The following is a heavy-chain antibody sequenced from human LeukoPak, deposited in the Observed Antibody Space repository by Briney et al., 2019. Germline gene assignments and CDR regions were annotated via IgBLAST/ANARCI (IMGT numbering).Heavy chain of an antibody. V-gene: IGHV4-59*13. CDR1: GGSISSYY. J-gene: IGHJ6*03. CDR3: ARVIITIFGVVNYYYYMDV. D-gene: IGHD3-3*01. CDR2: IYYSGSN. Sequence: PSETLSLTCTVSGGSISSYYWSWIRQPPGKGLEWIGYIYYSGSNSYNPSLKSRVTTSLDTSKNQFSLKLSSVTAADTAVYYCARVIITIFGVVNYYYYMDVWGKGTTVTVSS.